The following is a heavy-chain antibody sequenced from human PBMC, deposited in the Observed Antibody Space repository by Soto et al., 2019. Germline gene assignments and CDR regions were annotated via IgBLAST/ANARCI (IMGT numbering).Heavy chain of an antibody. Sequence: PGESLKISCKGSGYSFTSYWINWVRQMPGKGPEWMGRIDPRDSYTNYSPSFEGHVTISVDKSTSIAFLQWSSLEASDTAIYYCARQLVYYDFWSAYCMYSYGMDVWGQGTTVTVSS. CDR2: IDPRDSYT. CDR3: ARQLVYYDFWSAYCMYSYGMDV. J-gene: IGHJ6*02. V-gene: IGHV5-10-1*01. CDR1: GYSFTSYW. D-gene: IGHD3-3*01.